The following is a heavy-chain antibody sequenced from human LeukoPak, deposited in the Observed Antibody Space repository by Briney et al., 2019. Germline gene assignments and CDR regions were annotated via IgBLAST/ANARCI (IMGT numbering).Heavy chain of an antibody. Sequence: PSETLSLTCTVSGGSISSYYWSWIRQPAGKGLEWIGRIYTSGSTNYNPSLKSRVTMSVDTSKNQFSLKLSSVTAADTAVYYCARSPRITMVRGVISTGWFDPWGQGTLVTVSS. CDR1: GGSISSYY. CDR3: ARSPRITMVRGVISTGWFDP. D-gene: IGHD3-10*01. CDR2: IYTSGST. J-gene: IGHJ5*02. V-gene: IGHV4-4*07.